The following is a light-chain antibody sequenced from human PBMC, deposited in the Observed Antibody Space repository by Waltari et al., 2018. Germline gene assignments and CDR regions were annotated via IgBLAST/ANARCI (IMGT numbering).Light chain of an antibody. CDR3: QQFNSYPRALT. V-gene: IGKV1-13*02. CDR1: QGISSA. J-gene: IGKJ4*01. CDR2: DAS. Sequence: AIQLTQSPSSLSASVGDRVTITCRASQGISSALAWYQQKPGKAPKLLIYDASSLESGVPSRFSGSGSGTEFTLTISSLQPEDFATYYCQQFNSYPRALTFGGGTKVEIK.